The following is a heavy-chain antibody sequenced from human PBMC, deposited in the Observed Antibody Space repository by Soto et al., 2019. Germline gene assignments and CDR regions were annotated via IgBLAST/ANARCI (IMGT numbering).Heavy chain of an antibody. D-gene: IGHD4-17*01. CDR1: GFTFSSYA. Sequence: PGGSLRLSCAASGFTFSSYAMSWVRQPPGKGLEWIGNIYYSENTYYNPSLKSRVTISVDTSKNQFSLRLTSVTAADTAVYYCATHPPYGPLDHWGQGTLVTVSS. CDR3: ATHPPYGPLDH. J-gene: IGHJ4*02. CDR2: IYYSENT. V-gene: IGHV4-39*01.